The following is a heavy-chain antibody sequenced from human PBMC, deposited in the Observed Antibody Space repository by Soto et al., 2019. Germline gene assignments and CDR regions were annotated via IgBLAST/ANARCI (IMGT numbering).Heavy chain of an antibody. V-gene: IGHV3-23*01. Sequence: GGSLRLSCAASGFTFGSYAMSWVRQAPGKGLEWVSAISGSGGSTYYADSVKGRFTISRDNSKNTLYLQMNSLRAEDTAVYYCAKAPWGSSRGYYFDYWGQGTLVTVS. CDR2: ISGSGGST. CDR1: GFTFGSYA. D-gene: IGHD6-13*01. J-gene: IGHJ4*02. CDR3: AKAPWGSSRGYYFDY.